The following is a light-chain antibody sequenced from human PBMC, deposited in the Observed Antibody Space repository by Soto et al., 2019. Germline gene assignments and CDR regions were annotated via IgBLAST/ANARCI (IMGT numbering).Light chain of an antibody. V-gene: IGLV1-44*01. Sequence: QSLLTQPPSASGTPGQRVTISCSGSSSDIGGNAVNWYQQLPGTTPKLLIYSNNQRPSGVPDRFSGSKSGTSASLAISGLQSEDEADYYCAAWDDSLSGYVFGTGTKSPS. CDR3: AAWDDSLSGYV. CDR1: SSDIGGNA. CDR2: SNN. J-gene: IGLJ1*01.